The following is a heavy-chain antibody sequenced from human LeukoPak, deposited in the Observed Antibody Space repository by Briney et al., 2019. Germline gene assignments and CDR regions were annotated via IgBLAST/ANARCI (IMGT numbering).Heavy chain of an antibody. D-gene: IGHD3-16*01. J-gene: IGHJ4*02. CDR1: GVTSCSYV. V-gene: IGHV3-30*02. CDR3: AKGGSEVAGQDIYY. CDR2: ILYDGSNL. Sequence: PVGSLRLSSAPSGVTSCSYVMHSVPQAPGQRRGWVAFILYDGSNLYYAVSVEGRFTISRDNSKNALYLQMNSLRAEDTAVYYCAKGGSEVAGQDIYYRGKGTLVTVST.